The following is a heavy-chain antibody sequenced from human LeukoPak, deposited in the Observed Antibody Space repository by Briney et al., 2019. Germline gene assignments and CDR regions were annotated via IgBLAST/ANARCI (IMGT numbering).Heavy chain of an antibody. CDR3: AKASAMIVVVSKHFDY. Sequence: GGSLRLSCAASGFSFSNYGMNWVRQAPGKGLEWVSAISGSGGSTYCADSVKGRFTISRDNSKNTLYLQMNSLRAEDTAVYYCAKASAMIVVVSKHFDYWGQGTLVTVSS. D-gene: IGHD3-22*01. CDR1: GFSFSNYG. V-gene: IGHV3-23*01. J-gene: IGHJ4*02. CDR2: ISGSGGST.